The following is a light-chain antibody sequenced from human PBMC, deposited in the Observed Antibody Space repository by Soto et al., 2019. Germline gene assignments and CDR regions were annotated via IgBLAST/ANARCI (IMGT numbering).Light chain of an antibody. CDR1: QGIGKD. CDR2: GAS. V-gene: IGKV1-6*01. Sequence: AIRMNQSPASLSATVGDTVTITCRASQGIGKDLAWFQQRPGKAPKLLIYGASGLQNGVPSRFSGSGSGTDFTLTISGLQPEDFATYFCLQDFNYPWPFGQGAIVDIK. CDR3: LQDFNYPWP. J-gene: IGKJ1*01.